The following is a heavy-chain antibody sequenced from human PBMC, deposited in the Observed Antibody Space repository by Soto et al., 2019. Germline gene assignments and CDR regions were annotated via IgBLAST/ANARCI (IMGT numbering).Heavy chain of an antibody. CDR1: GFTFSGSA. Sequence: EVQLVESGGGLVQPGGSLKLSCAASGFTFSGSAMHWVRQASGNGLKWVGRIRSKANSYATAYAASVKGRFTISRDDSKNTAYLQMNSLKTEDTAVYYCTRHVGSTSSDYWGQGTLVTVSS. D-gene: IGHD2-2*01. CDR2: IRSKANSYAT. V-gene: IGHV3-73*01. CDR3: TRHVGSTSSDY. J-gene: IGHJ4*02.